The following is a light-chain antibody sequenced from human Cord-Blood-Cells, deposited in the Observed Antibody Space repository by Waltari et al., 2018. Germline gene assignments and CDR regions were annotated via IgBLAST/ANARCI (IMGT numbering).Light chain of an antibody. CDR2: GNS. V-gene: IGLV1-40*01. CDR3: QSYDSSLSGSV. Sequence: QSVLTQPPSVSGAPGQRVTISCTGSSSNIGARYDVHWYQQLPGTAPKLLIYGNSNRPSGVPVRFSGSKSGTSASLAITGLQAEDEADYYCQSYDSSLSGSVFGGGTKLTVL. CDR1: SSNIGARYD. J-gene: IGLJ3*02.